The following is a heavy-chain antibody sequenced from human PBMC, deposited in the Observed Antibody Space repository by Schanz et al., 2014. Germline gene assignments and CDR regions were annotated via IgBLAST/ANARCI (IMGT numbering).Heavy chain of an antibody. Sequence: EVQLVESGGGLVQPGGSLRLSCAASGFTFNTSWFHWVRQPPGKGLLWVSRVSRDGSETTYVDSVRGRFTISRDNSKNTLFLQMNSLRAEDTAVYYCARKTDSSGTGDYWGQGTLVTVSS. D-gene: IGHD6-19*01. CDR3: ARKTDSSGTGDY. CDR1: GFTFNTSW. CDR2: VSRDGSET. V-gene: IGHV3-74*02. J-gene: IGHJ4*02.